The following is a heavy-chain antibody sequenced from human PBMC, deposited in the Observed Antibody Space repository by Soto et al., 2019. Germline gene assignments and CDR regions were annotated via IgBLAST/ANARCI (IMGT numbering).Heavy chain of an antibody. Sequence: EVQLVESGGGLVKPGGSLRLSCAASGFTFSSYSMNWVRQAPGKGLEWVSSISSSSSYIYYADSVKGRFTISRDNAKNXLSXQMNSLRAEDTAVYYCARVRLSCSSTSCSLNYFDYWGQGTLVTVSS. V-gene: IGHV3-21*01. CDR3: ARVRLSCSSTSCSLNYFDY. CDR2: ISSSSSYI. CDR1: GFTFSSYS. D-gene: IGHD2-2*01. J-gene: IGHJ4*02.